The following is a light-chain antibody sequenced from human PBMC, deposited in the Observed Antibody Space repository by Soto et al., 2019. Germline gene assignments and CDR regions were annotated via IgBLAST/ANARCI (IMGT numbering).Light chain of an antibody. Sequence: ETELPQSADTLSLCPWERAKLSCRASQSVSSYLAWYQQKPGQAPRLLIYDASNRATGIPARFSGSGSGTDFTRTICSLEPGDFAVYYCQQRSNGWTFGQGTKVDI. CDR3: QQRSNGWT. J-gene: IGKJ1*01. CDR1: QSVSSY. CDR2: DAS. V-gene: IGKV3-11*01.